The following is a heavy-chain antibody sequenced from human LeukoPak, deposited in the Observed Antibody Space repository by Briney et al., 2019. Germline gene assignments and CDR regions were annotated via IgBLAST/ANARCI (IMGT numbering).Heavy chain of an antibody. CDR3: ARGPPNWGYDY. CDR2: MSPNSGDT. V-gene: IGHV1-8*01. D-gene: IGHD7-27*01. J-gene: IGHJ4*02. Sequence: ASVKVSCKASGYTFTSYDFNWVRQATGQRPEWMGWMSPNSGDTSYAQKFQDRVTMTRNTSIGTAYMELSSLRSDDTAVYYCARGPPNWGYDYWGPGTLVTVSS. CDR1: GYTFTSYD.